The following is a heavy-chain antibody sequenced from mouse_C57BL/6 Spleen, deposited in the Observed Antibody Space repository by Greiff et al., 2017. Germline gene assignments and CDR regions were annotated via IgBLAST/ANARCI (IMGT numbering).Heavy chain of an antibody. CDR3: ARSTTVVSHYYAIEY. CDR1: GFSLRTFGMG. D-gene: IGHD1-1*01. Sequence: QVTLKESGPGILRPCPTLSLSCSFSGFSLRTFGMGVGWIRPPSGKGLEWLAHLWWDDDKYYNPALKSRLTISKDTSKNQVFLKIANVDTADTATYCSARSTTVVSHYYAIEYWGQGTSVTVSS. J-gene: IGHJ4*01. CDR2: LWWDDDK. V-gene: IGHV8-8*01.